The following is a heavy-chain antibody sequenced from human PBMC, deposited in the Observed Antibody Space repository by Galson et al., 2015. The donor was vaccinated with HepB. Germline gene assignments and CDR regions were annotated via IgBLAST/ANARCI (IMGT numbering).Heavy chain of an antibody. Sequence: CAISGDSVSTDSAAWNWIRQSPSRGLEWLGRTYYRSKWYRDYAVSVKSRITINPDTSKNHFSLQLNSVSPEDTAVYYCAGDQGGTGTLGGAFDIWGQGTMVTVSS. CDR1: GDSVSTDSAA. J-gene: IGHJ3*02. CDR2: TYYRSKWYR. V-gene: IGHV6-1*01. CDR3: AGDQGGTGTLGGAFDI. D-gene: IGHD1-7*01.